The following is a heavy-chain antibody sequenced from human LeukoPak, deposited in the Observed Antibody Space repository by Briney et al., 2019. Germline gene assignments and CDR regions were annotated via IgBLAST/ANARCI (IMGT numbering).Heavy chain of an antibody. CDR3: ARGKYYYYMDV. CDR1: GFSVSASY. CDR2: ISSSSSYR. Sequence: GGSLRLSCGASGFSVSASYMSWVRQAPGKGLEWVSSISSSSSYRYYADSMKRRFTISRDNAKNSLYLQMNSLRAEDTAVYYCARGKYYYYMDVWGKGTTVTVSS. J-gene: IGHJ6*03. V-gene: IGHV3-21*01.